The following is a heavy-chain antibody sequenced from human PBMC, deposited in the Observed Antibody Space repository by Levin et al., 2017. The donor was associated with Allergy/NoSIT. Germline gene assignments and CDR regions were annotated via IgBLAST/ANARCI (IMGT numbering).Heavy chain of an antibody. D-gene: IGHD5-12*01. J-gene: IGHJ3*01. Sequence: GESLKISCTTSGFTFGDYTMSWFRQAPGKRLEWLGFIRSKAYGETTEYPASVKGTFIITRDDSKSISYLQMHSLHTEDTALYYCARSRAPGGYDDAFDVWGQGTMVTVSS. V-gene: IGHV3-49*03. CDR3: ARSRAPGGYDDAFDV. CDR1: GFTFGDYT. CDR2: IRSKAYGETT.